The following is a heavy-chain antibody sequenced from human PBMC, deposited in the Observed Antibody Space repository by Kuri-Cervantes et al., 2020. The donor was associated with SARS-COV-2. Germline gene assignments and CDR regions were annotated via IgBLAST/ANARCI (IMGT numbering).Heavy chain of an antibody. CDR3: ARGQPISEGAIVVVPAASFDY. CDR2: IYYSGST. J-gene: IGHJ4*02. CDR1: GGSISSGDYY. V-gene: IGHV4-30-4*01. Sequence: SETLSLTCTVSGGSISSGDYYWSWIRQPPGKGLEWIGYIYYSGSTYYNPSLKSRVTISVDTSKNQFSLKLSSVTAADTAVYYCARGQPISEGAIVVVPAASFDYWGQGTLVTVSS. D-gene: IGHD2-2*01.